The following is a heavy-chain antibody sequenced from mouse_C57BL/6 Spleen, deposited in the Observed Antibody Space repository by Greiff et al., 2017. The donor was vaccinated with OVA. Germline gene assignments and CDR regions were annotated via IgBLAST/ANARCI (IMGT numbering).Heavy chain of an antibody. D-gene: IGHD2-4*01. CDR1: GYTFTSYG. CDR2: IYPRSGNT. CDR3: ARSGDYDYYAMDY. V-gene: IGHV1-81*01. Sequence: QVHVKQSGAELARPGASVKLSCKASGYTFTSYGISWVKQRTGQGLEWIGEIYPRSGNTYYNEKFKGKATLTADKSSSTAYMELRSLTSEDSAVYFCARSGDYDYYAMDYGGQGTSVTVSS. J-gene: IGHJ4*01.